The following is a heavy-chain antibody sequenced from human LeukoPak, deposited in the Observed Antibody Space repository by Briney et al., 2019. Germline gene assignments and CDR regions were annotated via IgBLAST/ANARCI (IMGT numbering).Heavy chain of an antibody. CDR2: ISGTSSTI. D-gene: IGHD1-26*01. CDR3: AREGGGSYAWFDP. V-gene: IGHV3-48*01. Sequence: GGSLRLSCAASGFTFSSSDMNWVRQAPGKGLEWVSYISGTSSTIYYRDSVKGRFTISRDNAKNSLFLQMNSLRAEDTAVYYCAREGGGSYAWFDPWGQGTLVTVSS. CDR1: GFTFSSSD. J-gene: IGHJ5*02.